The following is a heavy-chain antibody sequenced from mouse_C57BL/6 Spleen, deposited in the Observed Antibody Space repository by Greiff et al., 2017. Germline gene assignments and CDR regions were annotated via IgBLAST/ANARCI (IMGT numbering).Heavy chain of an antibody. Sequence: EVKVVESGGDLVKPGGSLKLSCAASGFTFSSYGMSWVRQTPDKRLEWVATISSGGSYTYYPDSVKGRFTISRDNAKNTLYLQMSSLKSEDTAMYYCARHGTTGNYFDYWGQGTTLTVSS. V-gene: IGHV5-6*01. CDR1: GFTFSSYG. CDR2: ISSGGSYT. CDR3: ARHGTTGNYFDY. D-gene: IGHD1-1*01. J-gene: IGHJ2*01.